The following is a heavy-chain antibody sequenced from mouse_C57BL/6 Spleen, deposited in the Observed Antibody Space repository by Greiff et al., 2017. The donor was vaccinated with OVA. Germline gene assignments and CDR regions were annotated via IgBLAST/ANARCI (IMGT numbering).Heavy chain of an antibody. CDR3: ARYYGSSPYYFDY. Sequence: VQLKQSGAELVRPGASVKLSCTASGFNIKDYYMHWVKQRPEQGLEWIGRIDPEDGDTEYAPKFKSKATLTVDTSSSTAYMQLSSLTSEDSAVYYCARYYGSSPYYFDYWGQGTTLTVSS. CDR1: GFNIKDYY. J-gene: IGHJ2*01. D-gene: IGHD1-1*01. V-gene: IGHV14-1*01. CDR2: IDPEDGDT.